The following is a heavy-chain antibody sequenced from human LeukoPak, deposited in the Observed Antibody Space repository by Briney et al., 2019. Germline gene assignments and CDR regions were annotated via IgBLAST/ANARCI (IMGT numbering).Heavy chain of an antibody. D-gene: IGHD3-22*01. CDR1: GGTFSSYA. CDR2: IIPIFGTA. J-gene: IGHJ3*02. V-gene: IGHV1-69*05. CDR3: ASRVSGYSYAFDI. Sequence: SVKVSCKASGGTFSSYAISWVRQAPGQGLEWMGRIIPIFGTANYAQKFQGRVTITTDESTSTAYMELSSLRSEDTAVYYCASRVSGYSYAFDIWGQGTMVTVSS.